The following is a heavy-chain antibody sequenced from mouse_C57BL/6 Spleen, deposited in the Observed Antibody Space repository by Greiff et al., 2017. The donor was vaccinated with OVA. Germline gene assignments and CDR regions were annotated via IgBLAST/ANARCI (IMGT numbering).Heavy chain of an antibody. V-gene: IGHV5-9*01. CDR1: GFTFSSYT. Sequence: EVQLVESGGGLVKPGGSLKLSCAASGFTFSSYTMSWVRQTPEKRLEWVATISGGGGNTYYPDSVKGRFTISRDNAKNTLYLQMSSLRSEDTALYYCARHDYGSSPLYIMDYWGQGTSVTVSS. D-gene: IGHD1-1*01. CDR3: ARHDYGSSPLYIMDY. J-gene: IGHJ4*01. CDR2: ISGGGGNT.